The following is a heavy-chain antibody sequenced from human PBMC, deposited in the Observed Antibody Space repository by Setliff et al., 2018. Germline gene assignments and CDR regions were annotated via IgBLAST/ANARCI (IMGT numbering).Heavy chain of an antibody. V-gene: IGHV3-15*01. CDR1: GFTFSDHY. D-gene: IGHD2-2*01. J-gene: IGHJ3*02. Sequence: GGSLRLSCAASGFTFSDHYMHWVRQAPGKGLEWVGRIKSKTDGGSIDYAAPVKDRFTISRDDSKATLYLYMDSLKTEDTAVYYCTTDHAGCYGTTCFNAFEIWGHGTMVTVSS. CDR3: TTDHAGCYGTTCFNAFEI. CDR2: IKSKTDGGSI.